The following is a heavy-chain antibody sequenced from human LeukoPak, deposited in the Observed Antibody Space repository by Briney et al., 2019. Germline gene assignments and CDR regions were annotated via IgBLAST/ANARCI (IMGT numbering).Heavy chain of an antibody. V-gene: IGHV3-66*01. J-gene: IGHJ5*02. D-gene: IGHD1-26*01. Sequence: GGSLRLSCAASGFTVSSNYMSWVRQAPGKGLEWVSVIYSGGSTYYADSVKGRFTISRDNSKNTLYLQMNSLGAEDTAVYYCARVKWELLDHNWFDPWGQGTLVTVSS. CDR3: ARVKWELLDHNWFDP. CDR1: GFTVSSNY. CDR2: IYSGGST.